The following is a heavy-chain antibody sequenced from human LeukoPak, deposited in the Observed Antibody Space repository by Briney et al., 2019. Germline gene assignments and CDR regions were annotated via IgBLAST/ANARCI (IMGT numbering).Heavy chain of an antibody. D-gene: IGHD3-22*01. CDR2: IYYSGST. CDR3: ARSGHYYDSGAYLD. V-gene: IGHV4-39*07. Sequence: SETLSLTCTVSGGSIRSSSYYWGWIRQPPGKGLQWIGSIYYSGSTYYNPSLKSRVTISLDTSKNQFSLKLSSVTAADTAVYYCARSGHYYDSGAYLDWGQGTLVTVSS. J-gene: IGHJ4*02. CDR1: GGSIRSSSYY.